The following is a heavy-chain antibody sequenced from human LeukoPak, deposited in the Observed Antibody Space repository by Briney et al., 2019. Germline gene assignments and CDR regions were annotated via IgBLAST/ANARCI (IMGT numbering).Heavy chain of an antibody. CDR2: IKSKIDGGTT. Sequence: GGSLRLSCAGSRFTFSAAWMRWVRQAPGKGLEWVGRIKSKIDGGTTEYAAPVKGRFTIPRDDSKNTLYLQMNSLKTEDTALYYCTTEFMGALNYWGQGTRVTVSS. CDR3: TTEFMGALNY. CDR1: RFTFSAAW. V-gene: IGHV3-15*01. D-gene: IGHD1-26*01. J-gene: IGHJ4*02.